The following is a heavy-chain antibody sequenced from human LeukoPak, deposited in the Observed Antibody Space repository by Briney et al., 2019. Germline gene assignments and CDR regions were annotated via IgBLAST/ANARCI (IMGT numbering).Heavy chain of an antibody. CDR3: ARDLELERNRWNYFES. V-gene: IGHV4-59*01. J-gene: IGHJ4*02. D-gene: IGHD1-1*01. CDR2: MHYSGDS. Sequence: PSETLSLTCTVSGGSISSFFWSWIRQPPGKGLEWIGSMHYSGDSKYNPSLKNRVSLSIDTSKQQFSLRLSSVTAADTAVYYCARDLELERNRWNYFESWGQGTLVTVSS. CDR1: GGSISSFF.